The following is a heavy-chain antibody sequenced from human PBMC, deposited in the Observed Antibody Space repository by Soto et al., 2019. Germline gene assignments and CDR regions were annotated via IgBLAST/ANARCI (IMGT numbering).Heavy chain of an antibody. V-gene: IGHV3-11*06. J-gene: IGHJ4*02. Sequence: GGSLRLSCAASGFTFSDYYMSCVRQAPGRGLEWISYSSNSGTFARYATSVNGRFSISRDNANNLLYLEMNSLRVEDTAVYYCARSGDNFNVLDYWGQGTPVTVSS. CDR1: GFTFSDYY. CDR3: ARSGDNFNVLDY. CDR2: SSNSGTFA. D-gene: IGHD1-1*01.